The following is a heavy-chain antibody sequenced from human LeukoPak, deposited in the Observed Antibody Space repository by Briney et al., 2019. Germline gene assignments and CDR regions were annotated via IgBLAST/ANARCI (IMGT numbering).Heavy chain of an antibody. CDR2: IISIFGTA. J-gene: IGHJ2*01. D-gene: IGHD2-2*01. V-gene: IGHV1-69*05. CDR3: ARTGNLVPAIPHYWYFDL. CDR1: GGTFSSYA. Sequence: SVKVSCKASGGTFSSYAISWVRQAPGQGLEWMGGIISIFGTANYAQKFQGRVTITTDESTSTAYMELSSLGSEDTAVYYCARTGNLVPAIPHYWYFDLWGRGTLVTVSS.